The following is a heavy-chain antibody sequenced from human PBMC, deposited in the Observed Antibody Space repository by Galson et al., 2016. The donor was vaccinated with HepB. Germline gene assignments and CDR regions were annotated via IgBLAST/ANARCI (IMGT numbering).Heavy chain of an antibody. CDR2: INWNSGSI. Sequence: SLRLSCAASGFTFDEYAMHWVRQAPGKGLEWVSGINWNSGSITYADSVKGRFTISSDNAKNSLYLQMNSLRPEDTALYYCTKDSWTAAKYFHHWGQGTLVTVAS. CDR1: GFTFDEYA. J-gene: IGHJ1*01. D-gene: IGHD3/OR15-3a*01. CDR3: TKDSWTAAKYFHH. V-gene: IGHV3-9*01.